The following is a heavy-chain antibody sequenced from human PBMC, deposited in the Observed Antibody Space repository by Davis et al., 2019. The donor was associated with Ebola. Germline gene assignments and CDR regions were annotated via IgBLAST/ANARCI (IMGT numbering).Heavy chain of an antibody. CDR1: GYSFTTYW. CDR2: IYPGDSDT. Sequence: GESLKISCKGSGYSFTTYWIGWVRQMPGKGLEWMAIIYPGDSDTRYSPSFQGQVTISADKSISTAYLQWSSLKASDTAMYYCERPTTVTGYWYFDLWGRGTLVTVSS. J-gene: IGHJ2*01. CDR3: ERPTTVTGYWYFDL. V-gene: IGHV5-51*01. D-gene: IGHD4-17*01.